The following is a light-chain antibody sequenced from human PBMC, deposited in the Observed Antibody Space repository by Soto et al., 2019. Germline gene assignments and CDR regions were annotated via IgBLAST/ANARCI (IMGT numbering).Light chain of an antibody. CDR1: QTIPRW. V-gene: IGKV1-5*01. CDR2: DAS. J-gene: IGKJ1*01. Sequence: DIQMTQSTSSLSASVGDRVTITCRASQTIPRWMAWYQQKPGKAPKLMIYDASTLESGVPSRFSGSRSGTEFTLTISSLQPDDVATYYCQQYNSYPWTFGQGTKVDIK. CDR3: QQYNSYPWT.